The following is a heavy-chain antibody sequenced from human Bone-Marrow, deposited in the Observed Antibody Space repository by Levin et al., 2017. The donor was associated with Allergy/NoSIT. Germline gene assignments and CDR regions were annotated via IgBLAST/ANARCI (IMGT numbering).Heavy chain of an antibody. D-gene: IGHD3-9*01. Sequence: SQTLSLTCNVSGVSISSTTYYWGWIRQPPGRGLEWIGTIYYSGSTYYNPSLKSRVTISLDTSKNQFSLILRSLTAADTAVYYCARPIKMYVDEYFFEYWGQGALVTVSS. J-gene: IGHJ4*02. CDR3: ARPIKMYVDEYFFEY. CDR1: GVSISSTTYY. CDR2: IYYSGST. V-gene: IGHV4-39*01.